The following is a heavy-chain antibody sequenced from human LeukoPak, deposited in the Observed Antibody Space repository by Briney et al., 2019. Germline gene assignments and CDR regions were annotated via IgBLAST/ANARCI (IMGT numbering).Heavy chain of an antibody. V-gene: IGHV4-39*07. Sequence: KASETLSLTCTVSGCSISSSSYYWGWIRQPPGKGLECIVSIYYIGSTYYNPSLRILVSISVDTSKNQFSLKLSSVTAADTAVYYCARVEDYYGSGRRFEPWGQGTLVTVSS. CDR1: GCSISSSSYY. D-gene: IGHD3-10*01. J-gene: IGHJ5*02. CDR2: IYYIGST. CDR3: ARVEDYYGSGRRFEP.